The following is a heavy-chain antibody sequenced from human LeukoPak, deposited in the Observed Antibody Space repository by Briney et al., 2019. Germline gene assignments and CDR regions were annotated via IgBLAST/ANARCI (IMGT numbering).Heavy chain of an antibody. V-gene: IGHV1-2*02. CDR2: INPNSGGT. Sequence: ASVKVSCKASGYTFTGYYMHWVRQAPGQGLEWMGWINPNSGGTYFAQKFQGRVTMTRDTSISTAYMELSRLTSDDTAVYYCARGPPPDLDYWGRGTLVTVSS. J-gene: IGHJ4*02. CDR3: ARGPPPDLDY. CDR1: GYTFTGYY.